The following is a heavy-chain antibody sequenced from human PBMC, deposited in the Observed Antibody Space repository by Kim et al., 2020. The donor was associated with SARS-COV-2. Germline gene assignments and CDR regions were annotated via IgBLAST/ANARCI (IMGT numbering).Heavy chain of an antibody. Sequence: YYTPSLKSRVTISVDTSKNQFSLKLSSVTAADTAVYYCASSSIAAAGNDYWGQGTLVTVSS. D-gene: IGHD6-13*01. V-gene: IGHV4-31*02. J-gene: IGHJ4*02. CDR3: ASSSIAAAGNDY.